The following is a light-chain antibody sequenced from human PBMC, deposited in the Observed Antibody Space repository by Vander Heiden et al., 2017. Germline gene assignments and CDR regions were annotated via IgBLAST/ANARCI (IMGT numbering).Light chain of an antibody. J-gene: IGLJ2*01. CDR1: SSDVGGYNY. Sequence: QSALTQPASVSGSPGQPVTISCTGTSSDVGGYNYVSWYQPHPGKALKLMVYDGSNRPSGVSNRFSGSKSGNTASLTISGLQAEDEADYYCSSYTSSSTLVFGGGTKLTVL. CDR3: SSYTSSSTLV. V-gene: IGLV2-14*01. CDR2: DGS.